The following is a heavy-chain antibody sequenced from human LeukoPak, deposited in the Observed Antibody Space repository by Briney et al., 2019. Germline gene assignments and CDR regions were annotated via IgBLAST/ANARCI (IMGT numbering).Heavy chain of an antibody. CDR2: IYYTGST. Sequence: SETLSLTCTVSGGSISSSSYYWGWIRQPPGKGLEWIGSIYYTGSTNYNPSLKSRVTISVDTSKNQFSLKLSSVTAADTAVYYCARSFGITMIDWGQGTLVTVSS. J-gene: IGHJ4*02. CDR3: ARSFGITMID. V-gene: IGHV4-39*07. D-gene: IGHD3-22*01. CDR1: GGSISSSSYY.